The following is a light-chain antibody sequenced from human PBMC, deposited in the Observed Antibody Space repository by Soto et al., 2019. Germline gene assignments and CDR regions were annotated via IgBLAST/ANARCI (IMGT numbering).Light chain of an antibody. V-gene: IGLV3-21*04. CDR2: YDS. Sequence: SYELTQSPSVSVAPGKTARITCGGNNIGSKSVHWYQQKPGQAPVVVMYYDSARPSGIPERFSGAKSGNTATLTISRVEAGDEANFSCQVGNKSSDNAVLGGGPQLTAL. CDR1: NIGSKS. J-gene: IGLJ7*02. CDR3: QVGNKSSDNAV.